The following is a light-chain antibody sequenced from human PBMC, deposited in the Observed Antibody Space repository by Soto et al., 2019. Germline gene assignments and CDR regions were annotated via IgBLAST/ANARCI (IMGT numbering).Light chain of an antibody. Sequence: IHMTHSPSTLSASVLYRVTITCRASQSISSWLAWYQQKPGKAPKLLIYDASSLESGVPSRFSGSGSGTEFTLTISSPQPDDFATYYCQQYNSYWTFGQGTKVDI. CDR2: DAS. V-gene: IGKV1-5*01. CDR3: QQYNSYWT. CDR1: QSISSW. J-gene: IGKJ1*01.